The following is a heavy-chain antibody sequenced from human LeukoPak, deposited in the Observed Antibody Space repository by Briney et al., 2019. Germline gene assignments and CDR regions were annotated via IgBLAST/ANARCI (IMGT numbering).Heavy chain of an antibody. Sequence: PGRSLRLSCAASRFTFSTYALHWVRQAPGKGLEWVAVVSFDGSYKYYGDSVKGRFTISRDNSKNTLYLQMNCLRAEDTAVYYCAKDYGAYFYGMDVWGQGTTVTVSS. D-gene: IGHD3-10*01. J-gene: IGHJ6*02. V-gene: IGHV3-30*18. CDR3: AKDYGAYFYGMDV. CDR1: RFTFSTYA. CDR2: VSFDGSYK.